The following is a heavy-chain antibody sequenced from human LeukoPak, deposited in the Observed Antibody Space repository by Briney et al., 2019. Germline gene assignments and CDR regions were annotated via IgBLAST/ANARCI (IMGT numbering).Heavy chain of an antibody. CDR2: INPNSGGT. Sequence: ASVKVSCKVSGYTLTELSMHWVRQAPGQGLEWMGRINPNSGGTNYAQKFQGRVTMTRDTSISTAYMELSRLRSDDTAVYYCARIWDTAMVTVWGQGTLVTVSS. D-gene: IGHD5-18*01. CDR3: ARIWDTAMVTV. V-gene: IGHV1-2*06. CDR1: GYTLTELS. J-gene: IGHJ4*02.